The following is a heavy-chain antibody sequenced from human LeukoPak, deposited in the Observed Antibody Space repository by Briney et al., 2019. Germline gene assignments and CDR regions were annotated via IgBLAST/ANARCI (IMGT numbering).Heavy chain of an antibody. CDR3: ARASWVSTTDAVR. J-gene: IGHJ4*02. Sequence: GGSLRLSCAASGLSFSSFAMSWVRQGPARGLEWVSSIRGNGDTFYADSVKGRSTLCSDSSRNTVYFQLNNLRVEDTAIYYCARASWVSTTDAVRWGQGTLVTVSS. V-gene: IGHV3-23*01. D-gene: IGHD1-14*01. CDR1: GLSFSSFA. CDR2: IRGNGDT.